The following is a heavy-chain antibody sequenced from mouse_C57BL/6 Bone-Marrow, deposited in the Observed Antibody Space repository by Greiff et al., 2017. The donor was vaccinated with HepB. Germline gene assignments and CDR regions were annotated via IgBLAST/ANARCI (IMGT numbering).Heavy chain of an antibody. CDR1: GYTFTSYW. V-gene: IGHV1-50*01. J-gene: IGHJ1*03. CDR2: IDPSDSYT. Sequence: QVQLQQPGAELVKPGASVKLSCKASGYTFTSYWMQWVKQRPGQGLEWIGEIDPSDSYTNYNQKFKGKATLTVDTSSSTAYMQLSSLTSEDSAVYYCARYDGYSWYFDVWGTGTTVTVSS. CDR3: ARYDGYSWYFDV. D-gene: IGHD2-3*01.